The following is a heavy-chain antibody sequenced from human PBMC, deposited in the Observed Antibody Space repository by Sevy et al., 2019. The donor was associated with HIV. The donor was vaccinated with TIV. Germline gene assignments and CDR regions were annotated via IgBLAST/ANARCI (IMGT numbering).Heavy chain of an antibody. CDR1: GFTFSSYW. V-gene: IGHV3-7*01. CDR3: ARVADDYSNYPSTTYYYYYGMDV. J-gene: IGHJ6*02. D-gene: IGHD4-4*01. Sequence: GGSLRLSCAASGFTFSSYWMSWVRQAPGKGLEWVANIKQDGSEKYYVDSVKGRFTISRDNAKNSLYLQMNSLRAEDKAVYYCARVADDYSNYPSTTYYYYYGMDVWGQGTTVTVSS. CDR2: IKQDGSEK.